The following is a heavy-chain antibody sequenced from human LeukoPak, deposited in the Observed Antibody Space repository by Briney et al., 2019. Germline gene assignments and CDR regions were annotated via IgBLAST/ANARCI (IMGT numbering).Heavy chain of an antibody. V-gene: IGHV4-59*01. CDR3: ARIDPRAYCGGDCYANAFDI. Sequence: SETLSLTCTVSGGSISSYYWSWIRQPPGKGLEWIGYIYYSGSTNYNPSLKSRGTISVDTSKNQFSLKLSSVTAADTAVYYCARIDPRAYCGGDCYANAFDIWGQGTMVTVSS. CDR2: IYYSGST. J-gene: IGHJ3*02. D-gene: IGHD2-21*02. CDR1: GGSISSYY.